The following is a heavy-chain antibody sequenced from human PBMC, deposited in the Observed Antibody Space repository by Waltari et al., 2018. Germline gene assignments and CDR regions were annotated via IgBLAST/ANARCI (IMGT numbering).Heavy chain of an antibody. CDR1: GFTSHDHG. CDR2: IIWNSGST. Sequence: EVQLAESGGGVVQPGRSLRLSCEVSGFTSHDHGMHWVRQVPGKGLEWVSGIIWNSGSTGYADSVKCRVTIARDNAKNSLYLQMNSLRAEDTALYYCTKDTDPGGCDIWGQGTMVIVSS. D-gene: IGHD3-16*01. V-gene: IGHV3-9*02. J-gene: IGHJ3*02. CDR3: TKDTDPGGCDI.